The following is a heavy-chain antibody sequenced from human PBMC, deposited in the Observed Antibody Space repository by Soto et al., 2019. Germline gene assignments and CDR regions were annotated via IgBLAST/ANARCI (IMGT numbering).Heavy chain of an antibody. D-gene: IGHD2-15*01. CDR3: AREGVAAPYYYYGMDV. Sequence: SLTCTVSGDSIRSYYWSWFRQPPGKGLEWIGYISYTGSTHYNPSLKSRVTISADTSKNQFSLKLSSVTTADTALYYCAREGVAAPYYYYGMDVWGQGSTVTVSS. CDR2: ISYTGST. CDR1: GDSIRSYY. V-gene: IGHV4-59*01. J-gene: IGHJ6*02.